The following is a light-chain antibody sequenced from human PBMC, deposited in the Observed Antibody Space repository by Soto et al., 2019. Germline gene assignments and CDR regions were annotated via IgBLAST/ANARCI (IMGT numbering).Light chain of an antibody. CDR1: SSDVGGYDY. CDR3: SSYTSSSTDV. V-gene: IGLV2-14*01. J-gene: IGLJ1*01. CDR2: EVS. Sequence: QSALTQPASVSGSPGQSITISCDGTSSDVGGYDYVSWYQHHPGKAPKLTIYEVSNRPSGVSNRFSGSKSGNTASLTISGLQAEDEAEYYCSSYTSSSTDVFGTGSKGTVL.